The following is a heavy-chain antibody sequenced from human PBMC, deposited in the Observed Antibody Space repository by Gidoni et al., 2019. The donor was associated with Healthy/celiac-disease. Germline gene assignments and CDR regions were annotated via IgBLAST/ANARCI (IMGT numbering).Heavy chain of an antibody. J-gene: IGHJ6*03. Sequence: QVQLQQWGAGVLKPAETLSLTWPVYGGSFSGYYWSWIRQPPGKGLEWIGEINHSGSTNYNPSLKSRVTISVDTSKNQFSLKLSSVTAADTAVYYCARYLGYYYMDVWGKGTTVTVSS. CDR2: INHSGST. CDR1: GGSFSGYY. V-gene: IGHV4-34*01. D-gene: IGHD3-10*01. CDR3: ARYLGYYYMDV.